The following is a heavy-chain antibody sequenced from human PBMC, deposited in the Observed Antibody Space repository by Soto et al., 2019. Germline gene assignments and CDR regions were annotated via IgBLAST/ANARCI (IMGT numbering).Heavy chain of an antibody. CDR2: FGVGGNYI. D-gene: IGHD7-27*01. V-gene: IGHV3-23*01. J-gene: IGHJ4*02. CDR3: AKDAISGNQVWDYFDY. CDR1: GFTFSNYA. Sequence: GGSLRLSCAASGFTFSNYAMNWVRQAPGKGLEWVSGFGVGGNYIYYADSVKGRFTISRDNSKNTLYLQMNSLRAEDTAVYYCAKDAISGNQVWDYFDYWGQGTPVTASS.